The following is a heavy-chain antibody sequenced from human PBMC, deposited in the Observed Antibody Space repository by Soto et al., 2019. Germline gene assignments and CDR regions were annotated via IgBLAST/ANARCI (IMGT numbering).Heavy chain of an antibody. J-gene: IGHJ4*02. CDR1: GFTFANYG. Sequence: PGGSLRLSCGTSGFTFANYGMGWVRQAPGKGLSWVSGISSSGRRTYYADSVKGRFTISRDNSKNTLFLQMDSLRADDTAVYYCVKVAKSGGVLEYFVCWGQGSLVTVSS. CDR3: VKVAKSGGVLEYFVC. D-gene: IGHD3-16*01. CDR2: ISSSGRRT. V-gene: IGHV3-23*01.